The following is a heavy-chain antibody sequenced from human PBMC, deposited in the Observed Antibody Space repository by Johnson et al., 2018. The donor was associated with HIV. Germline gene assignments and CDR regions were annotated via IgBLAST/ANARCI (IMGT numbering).Heavy chain of an antibody. CDR2: ISYDGSNK. V-gene: IGHV3-30*03. Sequence: QVQLVESGGGVVQPGRSLRLSCAASGFTVSSNYMSWVRQAPGKGLEWVAVISYDGSNKYYADSVKGRFTISRDNSKNTLYLQMNSLRAEDTAVYYCAREYSSGWHEVFAFDIWGQGTMVTVSS. CDR1: GFTVSSNY. D-gene: IGHD6-19*01. J-gene: IGHJ3*02. CDR3: AREYSSGWHEVFAFDI.